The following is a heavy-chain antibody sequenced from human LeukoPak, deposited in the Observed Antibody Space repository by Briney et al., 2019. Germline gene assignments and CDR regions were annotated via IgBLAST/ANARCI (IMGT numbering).Heavy chain of an antibody. J-gene: IGHJ4*02. V-gene: IGHV3-21*06. CDR1: GFTYITYR. CDR2: MSSSSNFI. Sequence: GGSLRLSCAASGFTYITYRMNWVRQAPGKGLEWVSTMSSSSNFIYYADSVKGRFTISRDNAKNSLYLQMNSLRAEDTAVYYYARHGDYQFDYWGQGTLVTVSS. CDR3: ARHGDYQFDY. D-gene: IGHD4-17*01.